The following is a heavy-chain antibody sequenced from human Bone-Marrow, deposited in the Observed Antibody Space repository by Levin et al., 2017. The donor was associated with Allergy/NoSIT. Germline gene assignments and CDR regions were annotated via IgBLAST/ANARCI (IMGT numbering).Heavy chain of an antibody. CDR1: GFNFDSYA. D-gene: IGHD4-23*01. Sequence: GGSLRLSCVGSGFNFDSYAMSWVRQAPGKGLEWVSGITGSGSTDYADSVKGRFTISRDNSKKVIYVQMNSLRAEDSALYFCAKTKIDGGGGNVDVFDIWGQGTMVTVSS. CDR2: ITGSGST. J-gene: IGHJ3*02. CDR3: AKTKIDGGGGNVDVFDI. V-gene: IGHV3-23*01.